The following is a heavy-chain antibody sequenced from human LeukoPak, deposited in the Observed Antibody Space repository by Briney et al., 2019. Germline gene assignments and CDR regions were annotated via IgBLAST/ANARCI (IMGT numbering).Heavy chain of an antibody. Sequence: GGSLRLSCAASGFTFSAYWVTWVRQAPGKGLAWVANIIEGGDVKYYVDSVKGRFTISRDNTKNSLYLQMTSLRADDTAVYYCARVGKNGWDFGHWGQGTLSPSPQ. J-gene: IGHJ4*02. CDR1: GFTFSAYW. D-gene: IGHD6-19*01. CDR3: ARVGKNGWDFGH. CDR2: IIEGGDVK. V-gene: IGHV3-7*01.